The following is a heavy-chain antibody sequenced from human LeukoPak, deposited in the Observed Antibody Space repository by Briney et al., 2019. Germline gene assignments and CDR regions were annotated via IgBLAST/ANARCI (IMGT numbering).Heavy chain of an antibody. CDR3: STGSPASGGLFDY. V-gene: IGHV3-15*01. D-gene: IGHD6-13*01. CDR1: GFTLSNVW. Sequence: GGSLRLSCAASGFTLSNVWMSWVRQAPGKGLEWVGRIKSKTDGGTTDYAAPVKGRFTISRDDSKNTLYLQLNSLRTGDTAVYYCSTGSPASGGLFDYWGQGTLVTVSS. J-gene: IGHJ4*02. CDR2: IKSKTDGGTT.